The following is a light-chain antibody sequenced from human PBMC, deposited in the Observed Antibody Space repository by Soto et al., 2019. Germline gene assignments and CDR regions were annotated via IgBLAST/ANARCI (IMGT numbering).Light chain of an antibody. J-gene: IGLJ2*01. CDR2: DAN. CDR3: ASYTRNTTLV. Sequence: QSVLTQPASVSGSPGQSITISCTGTISDIGGYNFISWYQHHPGKAPKLVIYDANNRPSGISYRFSGSKSGNTASLTISGLQADDEADYYCASYTRNTTLVFGGGTKLTVL. V-gene: IGLV2-14*01. CDR1: ISDIGGYNF.